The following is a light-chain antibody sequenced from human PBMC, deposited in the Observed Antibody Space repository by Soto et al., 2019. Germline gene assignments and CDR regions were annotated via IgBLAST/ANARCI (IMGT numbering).Light chain of an antibody. Sequence: VMTHSPDSLTVSLGERATINCKASQSVLYSSNNKNYLAWYQQKPGQPPKLLIYWASTRESGVPDRFSGSGSGTDFTLTISSLQAEDVAVYYCQEYYTTMWAFGQGTKVDIK. V-gene: IGKV4-1*01. CDR1: QSVLYSSNNKNY. CDR3: QEYYTTMWA. J-gene: IGKJ1*01. CDR2: WAS.